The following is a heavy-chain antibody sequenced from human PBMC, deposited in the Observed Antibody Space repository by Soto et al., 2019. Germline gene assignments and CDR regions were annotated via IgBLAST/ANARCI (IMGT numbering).Heavy chain of an antibody. D-gene: IGHD5-12*01. CDR1: GFTFSEYS. J-gene: IGHJ4*02. CDR3: ARARGNDWYSDY. CDR2: ITHSGTYV. V-gene: IGHV3-21*01. Sequence: DVQLVESGGGLVRPGGSLRLSCTASGFTFSEYSMSWVRQAPGKGLEWVSSITHSGTYVYYADSVKGRFTISRDSASNSLFLQMTSLRAEETAVYHCARARGNDWYSDYWGQGTLVTVSS.